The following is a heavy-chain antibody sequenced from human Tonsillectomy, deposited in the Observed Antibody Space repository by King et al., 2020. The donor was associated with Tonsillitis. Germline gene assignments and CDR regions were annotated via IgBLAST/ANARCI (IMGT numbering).Heavy chain of an antibody. Sequence: VQLVESGGGLVQPGGSLRLSCVASGFTFNTFAMTWVRQAPGKGWEWVSTITGRGGTTYYSDSVKWRFTISRDNSKNTLFLQMNSLRAEDTAVYYCAKAIAIAKISLDYWGQGSLVTVSS. CDR2: ITGRGGTT. J-gene: IGHJ4*02. D-gene: IGHD2-21*01. V-gene: IGHV3-23*04. CDR1: GFTFNTFA. CDR3: AKAIAIAKISLDY.